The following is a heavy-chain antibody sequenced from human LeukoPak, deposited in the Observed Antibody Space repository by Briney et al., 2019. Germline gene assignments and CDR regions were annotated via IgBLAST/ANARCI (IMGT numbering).Heavy chain of an antibody. D-gene: IGHD3-22*01. CDR2: ISGSGGST. CDR1: GFTFSSYA. V-gene: IGHV3-23*01. J-gene: IGHJ4*02. Sequence: GGSLRLSCAASGFTFSSYAMSWVRQAPGKGLEWVSAISGSGGSTYYADSVKGRFTISRDNAKNTLYLQMNSLRAEDTAVYYCARDMPLTNYYDSSGHLGYWGQGTLVTVSS. CDR3: ARDMPLTNYYDSSGHLGY.